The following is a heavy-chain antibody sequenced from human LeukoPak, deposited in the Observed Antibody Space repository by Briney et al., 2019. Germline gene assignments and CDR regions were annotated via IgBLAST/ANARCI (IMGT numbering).Heavy chain of an antibody. J-gene: IGHJ4*02. V-gene: IGHV3-30-3*01. CDR1: GFTFSSYA. CDR2: ISYDGSNK. CDR3: ARVHQYFDY. Sequence: GGSLRLSCAASGFTFSSYAMHWVRQAPGKGLEWVAVISYDGSNKYYADSVKGRFTISRDNSKNTLYLQMNSLRAEDTAVYYCARVHQYFDYWGQGTLVTVSS.